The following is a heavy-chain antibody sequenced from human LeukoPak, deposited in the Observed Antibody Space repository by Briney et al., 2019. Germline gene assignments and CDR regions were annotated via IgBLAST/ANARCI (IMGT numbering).Heavy chain of an antibody. CDR3: ARDLEVRKDNWFDP. J-gene: IGHJ5*02. V-gene: IGHV3-7*01. CDR1: GFTVSVNY. CDR2: IKQDGSEK. Sequence: LSGGSLRLSCAAFGFTVSVNYMSWVRQAPGKGLEWVANIKQDGSEKYYVDSVKGRFTISRDNAKNSLYLQMNSLRAEDTAVYYCARDLEVRKDNWFDPWGQGTLVTVSS.